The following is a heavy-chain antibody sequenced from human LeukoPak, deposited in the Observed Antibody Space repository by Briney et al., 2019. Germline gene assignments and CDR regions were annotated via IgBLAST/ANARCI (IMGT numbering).Heavy chain of an antibody. CDR3: ARLDYYVSGSSPGY. V-gene: IGHV5-51*01. D-gene: IGHD3-10*01. CDR2: THPGDSDT. J-gene: IGHJ4*02. Sequence: GESLKISCKGSGYSFTTYWIGWVRQMPGKGLEWMGITHPGDSDTRYSPSFEGQVTISADKSSSTAYLQWSSLKASDTAMYYCARLDYYVSGSSPGYWGQGTLVTVSS. CDR1: GYSFTTYW.